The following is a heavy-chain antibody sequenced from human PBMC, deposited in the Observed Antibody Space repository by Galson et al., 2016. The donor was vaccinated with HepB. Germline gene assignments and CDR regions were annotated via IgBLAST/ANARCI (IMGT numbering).Heavy chain of an antibody. D-gene: IGHD6-6*01. CDR2: IWNDGSKK. CDR1: GITFSNYG. J-gene: IGHJ4*02. V-gene: IGHV3-33*01. Sequence: SLRLSCAASGITFSNYGMHWVRQAPGKGLEWVALIWNDGSKKYYADSVKGRFTISRDDAKNSLYLQMTSLRAEDTAVYYCARDSSPLTPPPRMFIAARNPFDSWGQGTLVTVSS. CDR3: ARDSSPLTPPPRMFIAARNPFDS.